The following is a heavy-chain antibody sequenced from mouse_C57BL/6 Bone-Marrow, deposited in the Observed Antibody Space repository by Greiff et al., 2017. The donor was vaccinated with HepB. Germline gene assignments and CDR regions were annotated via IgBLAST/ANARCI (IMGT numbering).Heavy chain of an antibody. Sequence: QVQLQQSGAELARPGASVKMSCKASGYTFTSYTMHWVKQRPGQGLEWIGYINPSSGYTKYNQKFKDKATLTADKSSSTAYMQLSSLTSEDSAVYYCARWGKYAFFAYWGQGTRVTVTA. J-gene: IGHJ3*01. V-gene: IGHV1-4*01. D-gene: IGHD2-14*01. CDR1: GYTFTSYT. CDR3: ARWGKYAFFAY. CDR2: INPSSGYT.